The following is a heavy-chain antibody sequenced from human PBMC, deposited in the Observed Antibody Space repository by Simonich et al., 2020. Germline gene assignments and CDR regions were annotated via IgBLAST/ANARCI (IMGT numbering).Heavy chain of an antibody. Sequence: EVQLVESGGGLVQPGGSLRHSCADSGFTFSSYERNWVRQVPGKGRGWVSYSCSSSSTIYYADSVKGRITISRDNAKNSLYLQMNSLRAEDTAVYYCARHYYGDYYFDYWGQGTLVTVSS. CDR2: SCSSSSTI. CDR3: ARHYYGDYYFDY. D-gene: IGHD4-17*01. V-gene: IGHV3-48*03. CDR1: GFTFSSYE. J-gene: IGHJ4*02.